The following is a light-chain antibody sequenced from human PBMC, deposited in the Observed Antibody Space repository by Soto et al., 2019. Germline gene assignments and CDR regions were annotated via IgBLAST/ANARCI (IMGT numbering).Light chain of an antibody. CDR2: DAS. CDR1: QSVSSY. V-gene: IGKV3-11*01. J-gene: IGKJ2*01. Sequence: EIVVTQSPATLSLSPGERATLACRASQSVSSYLAWYQHKPGQAPRLLIYDASNRATGIPARFSGSGSGTDFTLSISSLEPEDFAVYYCQQRSNWPPYTFGQGTKLEIK. CDR3: QQRSNWPPYT.